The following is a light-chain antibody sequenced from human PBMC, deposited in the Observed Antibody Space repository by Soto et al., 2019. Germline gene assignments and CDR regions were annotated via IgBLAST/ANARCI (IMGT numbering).Light chain of an antibody. CDR3: SAHGGTNPYV. J-gene: IGLJ1*01. CDR2: DVN. Sequence: QSARTQPPSASGSPGQSVAISCTGTASDIGGYSFVSWYQQHPGKAPKLLIYDVNKRPSGVPDRFSGSKSGNTASPTVSGLQAEDEAEYYCSAHGGTNPYVFGTGTKLTVL. CDR1: ASDIGGYSF. V-gene: IGLV2-8*01.